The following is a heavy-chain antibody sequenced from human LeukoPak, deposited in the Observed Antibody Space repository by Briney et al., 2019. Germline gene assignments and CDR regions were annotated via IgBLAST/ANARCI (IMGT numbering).Heavy chain of an antibody. CDR3: ARARRLKTSSGGSCFYYYYMDV. D-gene: IGHD2-15*01. CDR1: GYTFTSYD. Sequence: ASVKVSCKASGYTFTSYDINWVRQATGQGLEWMGWMNPNSGNTGYAQKFQGRVTITGNTSISTAYMELSSLRSEDTAVYYCARARRLKTSSGGSCFYYYYMDVWGKGTTVTVSS. J-gene: IGHJ6*03. V-gene: IGHV1-8*03. CDR2: MNPNSGNT.